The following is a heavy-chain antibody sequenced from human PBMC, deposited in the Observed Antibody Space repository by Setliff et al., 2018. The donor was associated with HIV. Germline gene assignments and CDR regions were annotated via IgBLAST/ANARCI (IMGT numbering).Heavy chain of an antibody. CDR3: ARDRGTRYGSGKDFDS. Sequence: SETLSLTCIVSGGSISTYYWSWIRQPAGEGLEWIGRIYPSGSTNYNPSLRSRVTLSVDTSKNHSSLKLNSVTAADTAVYYCARDRGTRYGSGKDFDSWGQGILVTVSS. D-gene: IGHD3-10*01. CDR1: GGSISTYY. CDR2: IYPSGST. J-gene: IGHJ4*02. V-gene: IGHV4-4*07.